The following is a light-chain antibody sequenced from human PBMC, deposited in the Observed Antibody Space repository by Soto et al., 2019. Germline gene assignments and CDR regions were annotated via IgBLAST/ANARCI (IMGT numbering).Light chain of an antibody. Sequence: QSALTQPASVSGSPGQSITISCTGTXXDVGGYNYVSWYQQHPGKAPKLMIYDVSNRPSGVSNRFSGSKSGNTASLTISGLQAEDEADYYCSSYTSSSTLVVFGGGTKLTVL. J-gene: IGLJ2*01. CDR2: DVS. CDR3: SSYTSSSTLVV. V-gene: IGLV2-14*01. CDR1: XXDVGGYNY.